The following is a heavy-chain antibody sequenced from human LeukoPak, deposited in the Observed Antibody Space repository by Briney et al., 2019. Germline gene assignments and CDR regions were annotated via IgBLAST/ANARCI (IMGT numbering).Heavy chain of an antibody. CDR1: GFAFSHYW. CDR3: ARGRPTNY. J-gene: IGHJ4*02. D-gene: IGHD5-24*01. V-gene: IGHV3-21*01. CDR2: ISSSSSYI. Sequence: PGGSLRLSCAASGFAFSHYWMTWVRQAPGKGLEWVSSISSSSSYIYYADSVKGRFTISRDNAKNSLYLQMNSLRAEDTAVYYCARGRPTNYWGQGTLVTVSS.